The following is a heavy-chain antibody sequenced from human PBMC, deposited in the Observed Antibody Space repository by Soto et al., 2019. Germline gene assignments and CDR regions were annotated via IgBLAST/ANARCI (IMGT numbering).Heavy chain of an antibody. CDR3: KKGAWLDY. Sequence: EVQLLESGGGLVQPGGSLRLSCAASGFTVSTFDMSWVRQAPGKGLEWVSAILGSTGNTYYADSVKGRFTISKDNSENTLFRHMDSVRPEDTALYDCKKGAWLDYWGQGMLVTVSS. CDR2: ILGSTGNT. CDR1: GFTVSTFD. V-gene: IGHV3-23*01. D-gene: IGHD3-9*01. J-gene: IGHJ4*02.